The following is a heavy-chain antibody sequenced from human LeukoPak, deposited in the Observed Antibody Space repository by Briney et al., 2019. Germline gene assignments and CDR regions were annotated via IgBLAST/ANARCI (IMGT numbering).Heavy chain of an antibody. CDR3: ASGRYYFDY. J-gene: IGHJ4*02. CDR1: GGSFSGYY. CDR2: INYSGST. V-gene: IGHV4-34*01. Sequence: SETLSLTCAVYGGSFSGYYWSWIRQPPGKGLEWIGEINYSGSTNYNPSLTSRVTISVDTSKNQFSLKLSSVTAADTAVYYCASGRYYFDYWGQGTLVTVSS.